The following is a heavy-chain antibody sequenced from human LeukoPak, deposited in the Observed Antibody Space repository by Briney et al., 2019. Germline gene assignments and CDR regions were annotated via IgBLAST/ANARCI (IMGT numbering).Heavy chain of an antibody. CDR1: GGSISSSNW. V-gene: IGHV4-4*02. J-gene: IGHJ6*02. D-gene: IGHD3-22*01. Sequence: SETLSLTCAVSGGSISSSNWWSWVRQPPGKGLGWIGETYHGGSTNYNPSLKSRVTISVDKSKNQFSLKLSSVTAADTAVYYCARATYYYDSSGFGDYYGMDVWGQGTTVTVSS. CDR3: ARATYYYDSSGFGDYYGMDV. CDR2: TYHGGST.